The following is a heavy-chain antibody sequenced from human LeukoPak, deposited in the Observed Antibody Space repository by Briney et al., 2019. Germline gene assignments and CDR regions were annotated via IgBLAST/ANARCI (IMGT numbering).Heavy chain of an antibody. CDR2: ISADNGNT. CDR3: ARWGVHGTTTFTFVH. V-gene: IGHV1-18*01. D-gene: IGHD1-1*01. J-gene: IGHJ4*02. CDR1: GYAFTNYG. Sequence: ASVKVSCKASGYAFTNYGIAWVRQAPGQGLEWIGWISADNGNTNFAQKFQARVTMTTDTSTRTGYMELRSLTFNDTALYYCARWGVHGTTTFTFVHWGQGSLITVSS.